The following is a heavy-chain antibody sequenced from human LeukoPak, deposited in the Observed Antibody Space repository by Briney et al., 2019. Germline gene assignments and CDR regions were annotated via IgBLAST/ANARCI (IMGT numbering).Heavy chain of an antibody. CDR3: ARDGGNSVYFQH. Sequence: GGSLRLSCAASGFTFSSYAMHWVRQAPGKGLEWVANIKQDGSEKYYVDSVKGRFTISRDNAKNSLYLQMNSLRAEDTAVYYCARDGGNSVYFQHWGQGTLVTVSS. CDR2: IKQDGSEK. D-gene: IGHD4-23*01. V-gene: IGHV3-7*01. J-gene: IGHJ1*01. CDR1: GFTFSSYA.